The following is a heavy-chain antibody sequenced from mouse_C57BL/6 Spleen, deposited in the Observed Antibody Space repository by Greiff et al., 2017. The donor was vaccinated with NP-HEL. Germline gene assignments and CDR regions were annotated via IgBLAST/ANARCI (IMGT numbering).Heavy chain of an antibody. J-gene: IGHJ4*01. CDR3: ARDGYYEDAMDY. CDR1: GYTFTSYW. CDR2: IHPNSGST. Sequence: QVQLQQPGAELVKPGASVKLSCKASGYTFTSYWMHWVKQRPGQGLEWIGMIHPNSGSTNYNEKFKSKATLTVDKSSSTAYMQLSSLTSEDSAVXYSARDGYYEDAMDYWGQGTSVTVSS. V-gene: IGHV1-64*01. D-gene: IGHD2-3*01.